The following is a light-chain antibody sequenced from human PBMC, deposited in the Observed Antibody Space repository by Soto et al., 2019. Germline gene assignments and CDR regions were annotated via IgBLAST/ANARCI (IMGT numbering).Light chain of an antibody. CDR3: QQYGGSPFT. V-gene: IGKV3-20*01. CDR2: NAF. CDR1: QSFSTSY. J-gene: IGKJ3*01. Sequence: EIVLTQSPGTLSLSPGDRATLSCRASQSFSTSYLAWYQHKPGQAPRLLIHNAFTRATGIPDRFSGSGSGTDFTLTISRLEPEDLAVYYCQQYGGSPFTFGPGTKVDIK.